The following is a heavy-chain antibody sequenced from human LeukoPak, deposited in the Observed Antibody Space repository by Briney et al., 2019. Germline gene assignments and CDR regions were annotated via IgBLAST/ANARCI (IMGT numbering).Heavy chain of an antibody. Sequence: GASVKVSCKASGYTFTSYAMNWVRQAPGQGLEWMGGIIPIFGTANYAQKFQGRVTITADESTSTAYMELSSLRSEDTAVYYCAREASGLYDYWGQGTLVTVSS. D-gene: IGHD3-22*01. V-gene: IGHV1-69*13. J-gene: IGHJ4*02. CDR2: IIPIFGTA. CDR1: GYTFTSYA. CDR3: AREASGLYDY.